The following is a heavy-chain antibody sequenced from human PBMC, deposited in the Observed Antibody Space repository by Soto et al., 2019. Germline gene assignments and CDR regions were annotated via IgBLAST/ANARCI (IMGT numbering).Heavy chain of an antibody. J-gene: IGHJ4*02. Sequence: SETLSLTCAVSGYSISSGYYWGWIRQPPGKGLEWIGSIYHSGSTYYNPSLKSRVTISVDTSKNQFSLKLSSVTAADTAVYYCARIRITIFGVESYFDYWGQGTLVTVSS. CDR3: ARIRITIFGVESYFDY. CDR2: IYHSGST. CDR1: GYSISSGYY. D-gene: IGHD3-3*01. V-gene: IGHV4-38-2*01.